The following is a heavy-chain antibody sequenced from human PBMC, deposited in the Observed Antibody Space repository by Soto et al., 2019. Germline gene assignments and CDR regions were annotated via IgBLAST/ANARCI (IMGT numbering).Heavy chain of an antibody. V-gene: IGHV4-34*01. J-gene: IGHJ5*02. D-gene: IGHD1-1*01. CDR1: GGSFSGYY. Sequence: SLPGALYGGSFSGYYWSWFRQPPGKGLEWIGEINHSGSTNYNPSLKSRVTISVDTSKNQFSLKLSSVTAADTAVYYCARDTRWNNHWFDPWGQGTLVTSP. CDR3: ARDTRWNNHWFDP. CDR2: INHSGST.